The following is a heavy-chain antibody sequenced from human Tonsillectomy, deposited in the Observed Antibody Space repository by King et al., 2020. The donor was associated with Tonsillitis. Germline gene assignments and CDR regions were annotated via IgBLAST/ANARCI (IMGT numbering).Heavy chain of an antibody. J-gene: IGHJ5*02. D-gene: IGHD3-22*01. CDR2: INPSGGGT. CDR3: ASGYYYDRSGEGWFDP. Sequence: QLVQSGAEVRKPGAAVKVSCTASEYTFNKYYMHWVRQAPGQGLEWMGMINPSGGGTRYAQKFQGRLTMTRDTSTTTLYMELSSLRSEDTAVYYCASGYYYDRSGEGWFDPWGQGTLVTVSS. CDR1: EYTFNKYY. V-gene: IGHV1-46*02.